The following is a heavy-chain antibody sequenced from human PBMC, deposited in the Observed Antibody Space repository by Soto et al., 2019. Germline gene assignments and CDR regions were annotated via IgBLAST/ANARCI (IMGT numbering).Heavy chain of an antibody. Sequence: QVQLQQWGAGLLKPSETLSLTCAVYGGSFSGYYWSWIRQPPGKGLEWIGEINHSGSTNYNPSLKSRVTISVDTSKNQFSLKLSSVTAADTAVYYCARGSGVLGFDPWGQGTLVTVSS. V-gene: IGHV4-34*01. J-gene: IGHJ5*02. CDR1: GGSFSGYY. CDR3: ARGSGVLGFDP. D-gene: IGHD2-8*02. CDR2: INHSGST.